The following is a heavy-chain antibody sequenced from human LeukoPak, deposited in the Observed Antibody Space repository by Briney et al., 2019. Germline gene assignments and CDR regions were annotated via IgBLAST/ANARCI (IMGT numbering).Heavy chain of an antibody. CDR1: GFTFSSYG. CDR2: IWYDGSNK. J-gene: IGHJ4*02. CDR3: ARDERDCSGGSCFVPFDY. D-gene: IGHD2-15*01. V-gene: IGHV3-33*01. Sequence: GGSLRLSCAASGFTFSSYGMHWVRQAPGKGLEWVAVIWYDGSNKYYADSVKGRFTISRDNSKNTLYLQMNSLRAEDTAVYYCARDERDCSGGSCFVPFDYWGQGTLVTVSS.